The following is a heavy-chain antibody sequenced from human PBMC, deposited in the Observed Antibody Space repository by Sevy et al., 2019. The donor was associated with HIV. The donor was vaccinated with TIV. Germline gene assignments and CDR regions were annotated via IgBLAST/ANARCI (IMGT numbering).Heavy chain of an antibody. V-gene: IGHV3-23*01. D-gene: IGHD1-1*01. J-gene: IGHJ6*03. Sequence: GGSVRLSCVASGFTFSSYAMSWVRQVPGKGLEWVSAISGSGSSTYYADSVKGRFTISRDNLRHTLYLQMNSLRAEDTAVYYCAKDNKDGTFYYYYYMDVWGKGTTVTVSS. CDR3: AKDNKDGTFYYYYYMDV. CDR2: ISGSGSST. CDR1: GFTFSSYA.